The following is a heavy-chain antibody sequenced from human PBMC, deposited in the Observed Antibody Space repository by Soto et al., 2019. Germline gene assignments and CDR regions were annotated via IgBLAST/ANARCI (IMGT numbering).Heavy chain of an antibody. V-gene: IGHV1-18*01. D-gene: IGHD3-22*01. Sequence: QVQLVQSGAEVKKPGASVKVSCKASGYTFTSYGISWVRQAPGQGLEWMGWISAYNGNTNYAQKLQGRVTMTTDTSTNTAYMELRSLRSDDTAVYYCARDYYDSSGYLNLPLLYYYGMDVWGQGTTVTVSS. J-gene: IGHJ6*02. CDR1: GYTFTSYG. CDR3: ARDYYDSSGYLNLPLLYYYGMDV. CDR2: ISAYNGNT.